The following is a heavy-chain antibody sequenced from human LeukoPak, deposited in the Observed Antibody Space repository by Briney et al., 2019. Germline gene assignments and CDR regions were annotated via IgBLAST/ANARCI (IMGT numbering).Heavy chain of an antibody. D-gene: IGHD1-14*01. Sequence: RTSETLSLTCTVSGGSISSYYWSWIRQPAGKGLEWIGRIYTSGSTNYNPSLKSRVTMSVDTSKNQFSLKLSSVTAADTAVYYCASALNNAEAFDYWGQGTLVTVSS. V-gene: IGHV4-4*07. CDR1: GGSISSYY. CDR3: ASALNNAEAFDY. CDR2: IYTSGST. J-gene: IGHJ4*02.